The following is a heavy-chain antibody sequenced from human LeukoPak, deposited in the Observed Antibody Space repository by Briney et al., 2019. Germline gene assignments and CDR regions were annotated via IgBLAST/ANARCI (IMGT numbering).Heavy chain of an antibody. V-gene: IGHV3-23*01. CDR1: GFTLSSYA. J-gene: IGHJ4*02. D-gene: IGHD4-23*01. Sequence: GGSLRLSCAASGFTLSSYAMSWVRQAPGKGLEWVSTLSISGDNTYYTDSVRGRFTISRDSSTNTLYLQMNSLRVDDTAVYYCAKAFRNEVSGGNRFFDYWGQGSLVTVSS. CDR2: LSISGDNT. CDR3: AKAFRNEVSGGNRFFDY.